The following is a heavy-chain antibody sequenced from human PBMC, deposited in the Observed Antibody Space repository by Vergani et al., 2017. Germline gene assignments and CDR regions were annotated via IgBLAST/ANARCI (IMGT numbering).Heavy chain of an antibody. CDR3: ARRSGGYYSGGKVHPLRTAFDV. D-gene: IGHD2-15*01. Sequence: QVQLQASGPGRVKPSQTLSLTCTMSGGSISAGYYFWSWIRQPAGKGLEWLGHISASGNASHIPSLKTPVSMSVDTSKNQFSLTVTSVTAADTAIYFCARRSGGYYSGGKVHPLRTAFDVWVHGTVVTVSS. V-gene: IGHV4-61*02. CDR1: GGSISAGYYF. CDR2: ISASGNA. J-gene: IGHJ3*01.